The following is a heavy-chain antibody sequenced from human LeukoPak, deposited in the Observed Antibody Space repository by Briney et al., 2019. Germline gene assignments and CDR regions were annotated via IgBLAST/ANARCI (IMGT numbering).Heavy chain of an antibody. CDR3: ASFADFPLDFRNLLVNYYYYGMDV. J-gene: IGHJ6*02. CDR1: GYTFTSYD. Sequence: GASVKVSCKASGYTFTSYDINWVRQATGQGLEWMGWMNPNSGNTGYAQKFQGRVTMTRNTSISTAYMELSSLRSEDTAVYYCASFADFPLDFRNLLVNYYYYGMDVWGQGTTVTVSS. V-gene: IGHV1-8*01. CDR2: MNPNSGNT. D-gene: IGHD3-9*01.